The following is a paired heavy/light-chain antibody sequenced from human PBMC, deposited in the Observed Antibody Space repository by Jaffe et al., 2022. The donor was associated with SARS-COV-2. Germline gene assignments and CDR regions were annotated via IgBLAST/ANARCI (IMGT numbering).Light chain of an antibody. J-gene: IGKJ4*01. CDR3: QQYGSLLT. CDR1: QSVSSSY. V-gene: IGKV3-20*01. Sequence: EIVLTQSPGTLSLSPGERATLSCRASQSVSSSYLAWYQQKPGQAPRLLIYGASSRATGIPDRFSGSGSGTDFTLTISRLEPEDFAVYYCQQYGSLLTFGGGTKVEIK. CDR2: GAS.
Heavy chain of an antibody. CDR1: GFTFSDYY. D-gene: IGHD5-18*01. J-gene: IGHJ4*02. Sequence: QVQLVESGGGLVKPGGSLRLSCAASGFTFSDYYMSWIRQAPGKGLEWVSYISSSGSTIYYADSVKGRFTISRDNAKNSLYLQMNSLRAEDTAVYYCARDAEWIQLWLHYFDYWGQGTLVTVSS. V-gene: IGHV3-11*01. CDR2: ISSSGSTI. CDR3: ARDAEWIQLWLHYFDY.